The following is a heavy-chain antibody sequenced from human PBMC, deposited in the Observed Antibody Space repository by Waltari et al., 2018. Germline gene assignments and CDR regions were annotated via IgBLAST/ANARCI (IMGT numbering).Heavy chain of an antibody. Sequence: QVQLVQSGAEVKKPGASVKVSCKASGYTFTSYDINWVRQATGKGLEWMGWMNPNSGNTGYAQKFQGRVTITRNTSISTAYMELSSLRSEDTAVYYCARAISLPPHYYYYYMDVWGKGTTVTVSS. CDR3: ARAISLPPHYYYYYMDV. D-gene: IGHD3-3*01. CDR1: GYTFTSYD. J-gene: IGHJ6*03. CDR2: MNPNSGNT. V-gene: IGHV1-8*03.